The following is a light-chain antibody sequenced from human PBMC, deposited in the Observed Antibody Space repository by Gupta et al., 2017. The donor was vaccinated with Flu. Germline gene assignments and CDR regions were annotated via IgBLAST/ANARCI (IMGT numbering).Light chain of an antibody. V-gene: IGKV3-11*01. Sequence: PGTLSLSPGERATLFCRTSQNINRDLAWYQQKPGQPPRLLIYGATNRATGIPARFSGGGSGTDFTLTITSLEPDDFAVYHCQQRNTGPDTFGQGTKLEIK. CDR3: QQRNTGPDT. CDR1: QNINRD. J-gene: IGKJ2*01. CDR2: GAT.